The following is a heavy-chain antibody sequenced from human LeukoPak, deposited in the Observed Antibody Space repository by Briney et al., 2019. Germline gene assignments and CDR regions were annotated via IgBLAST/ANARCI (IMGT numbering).Heavy chain of an antibody. Sequence: GGSLRLSCAPSGFTFSSYAMSWVRQAPGKGLEWVSAISSGGGSTYYADSVKGRFTISRDNSKNTLYMQMNSLRAEDTAVYYCAKRRTPLAVGYFDYWGQGSLVTVSS. V-gene: IGHV3-23*01. D-gene: IGHD6-19*01. J-gene: IGHJ4*02. CDR2: ISSGGGST. CDR3: AKRRTPLAVGYFDY. CDR1: GFTFSSYA.